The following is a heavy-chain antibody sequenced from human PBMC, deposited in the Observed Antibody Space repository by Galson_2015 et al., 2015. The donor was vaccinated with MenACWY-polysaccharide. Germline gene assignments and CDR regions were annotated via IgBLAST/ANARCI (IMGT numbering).Heavy chain of an antibody. Sequence: SLRLSCAASGFTFSSYAMSWVRQAPGKGLEWVSAISGSGGSTYYADSVKGRFTISRDNSKNTLYLQMNSLRAEDTAVYYCAKDPLPYDFWSGYSNWFDPWGQGTLVTVSS. J-gene: IGHJ5*02. D-gene: IGHD3-3*01. CDR2: ISGSGGST. CDR1: GFTFSSYA. CDR3: AKDPLPYDFWSGYSNWFDP. V-gene: IGHV3-23*01.